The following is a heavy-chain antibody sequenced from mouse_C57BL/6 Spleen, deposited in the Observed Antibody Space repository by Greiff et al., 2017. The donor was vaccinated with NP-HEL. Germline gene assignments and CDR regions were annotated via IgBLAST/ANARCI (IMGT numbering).Heavy chain of an antibody. D-gene: IGHD1-1*01. J-gene: IGHJ1*03. Sequence: QVQLQQPGAELVKPGASVKLSCKASGYTFTSYWMQWVKQRPGQGLEWIGEIDPSDSYTNYNQKFKGKATLTVDTTSSTAYMQISSRTSEDSAVYYCARGPSTVVTKYFDVLGTGTTVTVSS. CDR1: GYTFTSYW. V-gene: IGHV1-50*01. CDR2: IDPSDSYT. CDR3: ARGPSTVVTKYFDV.